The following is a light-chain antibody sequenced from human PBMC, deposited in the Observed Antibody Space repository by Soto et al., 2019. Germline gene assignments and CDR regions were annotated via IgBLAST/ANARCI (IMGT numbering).Light chain of an antibody. CDR3: CSYAGSYTVV. Sequence: QSALTQPRSVSGSPGQSVTISCAGTSSDVGAYNWVSWYQQHPGKVPKLIIYDVTRRPSGVPVRFSGSKSGNTASLTISGLQADDEADYYCCSYAGSYTVVFGGGTKLTVL. J-gene: IGLJ3*02. V-gene: IGLV2-11*01. CDR1: SSDVGAYNW. CDR2: DVT.